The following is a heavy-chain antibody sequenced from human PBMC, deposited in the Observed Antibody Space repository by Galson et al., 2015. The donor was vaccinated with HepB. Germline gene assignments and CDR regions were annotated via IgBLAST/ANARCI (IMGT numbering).Heavy chain of an antibody. Sequence: SLRLSCAASGLTFSSYWMHWVRQAPGEGLVWVSRINSDGSSTTYAESVKGRFTISRDNAKKTLYLQMNSLRAEDTAVYCCARGGAGWVYYYGMDVWGQGTTVTVSS. CDR3: ARGGAGWVYYYGMDV. D-gene: IGHD1-26*01. V-gene: IGHV3-74*01. CDR1: GLTFSSYW. CDR2: INSDGSST. J-gene: IGHJ6*02.